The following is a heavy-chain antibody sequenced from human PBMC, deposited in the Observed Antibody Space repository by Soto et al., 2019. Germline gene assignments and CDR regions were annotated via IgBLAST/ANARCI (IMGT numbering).Heavy chain of an antibody. Sequence: QLQLQESGPGLVKPSETLSLTCTVSGGSISSSSYYWGWIRQPPGKGLEWIGSIYYSGSTYYNPALKSRVTISVDTSKNQFSLKLSSVSAADTAVYYCARWRKQLGNAFDIWVQGTMVAVSS. CDR1: GGSISSSSYY. V-gene: IGHV4-39*01. CDR2: IYYSGST. D-gene: IGHD6-6*01. CDR3: ARWRKQLGNAFDI. J-gene: IGHJ3*02.